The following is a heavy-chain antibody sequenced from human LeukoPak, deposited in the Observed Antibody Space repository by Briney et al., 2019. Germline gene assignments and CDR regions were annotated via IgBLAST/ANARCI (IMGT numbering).Heavy chain of an antibody. CDR3: AKVVAASVWGTYYFDY. V-gene: IGHV3-9*01. D-gene: IGHD2-15*01. CDR2: ISWNSGSI. Sequence: PGGSLRLSCAASGFTFDDYAMHWVRHAPGKGLEWVSGISWNSGSIGYADSVKGRFTISRDNAKNSLYLQMNSLRAEDTALYYCAKVVAASVWGTYYFDYWGQGTLVTVSS. J-gene: IGHJ4*02. CDR1: GFTFDDYA.